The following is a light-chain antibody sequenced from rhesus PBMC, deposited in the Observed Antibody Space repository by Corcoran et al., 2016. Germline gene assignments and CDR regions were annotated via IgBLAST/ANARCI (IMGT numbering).Light chain of an antibody. Sequence: DIQMTQSPSSLSASVGDRVTITCRASQSISNYLSWYQQKPGKAPKLLIYDASTLQSGVPSRVSGSGYWTDFTLTISSLQPEDCATYYCLQYNSDPFTFGPGTKLDIK. CDR2: DAS. CDR3: LQYNSDPFT. J-gene: IGKJ3*01. CDR1: QSISNY. V-gene: IGKV1-43*02.